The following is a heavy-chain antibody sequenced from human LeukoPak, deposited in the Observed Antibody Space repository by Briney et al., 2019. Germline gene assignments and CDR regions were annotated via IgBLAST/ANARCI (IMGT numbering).Heavy chain of an antibody. V-gene: IGHV3-9*01. CDR3: AKAEGGWESLPSDY. D-gene: IGHD1-26*01. Sequence: GRSLSLSCAASGFPFDDYAMHWVRQAPGKGLEWGSGISWNSGNIGEAESVKGRFTISRDNAKNSLYLQMNSLRSEDTALYYCAKAEGGWESLPSDYWGQGTLVTVSS. CDR1: GFPFDDYA. CDR2: ISWNSGNI. J-gene: IGHJ4*02.